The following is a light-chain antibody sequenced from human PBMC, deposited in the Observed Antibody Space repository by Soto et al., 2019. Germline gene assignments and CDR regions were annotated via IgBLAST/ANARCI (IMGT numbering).Light chain of an antibody. Sequence: QSVLTQPPSVSGAPGQRVTISCTGSNSNIGAGYDVHWYQQLPGTAPKLLIYGNSNRPSGVPDRFSGSKSGTSASLAITGLQAEDEADYYCQSYDSSLRGVFGGGTKLTVL. CDR2: GNS. CDR3: QSYDSSLRGV. J-gene: IGLJ2*01. CDR1: NSNIGAGYD. V-gene: IGLV1-40*01.